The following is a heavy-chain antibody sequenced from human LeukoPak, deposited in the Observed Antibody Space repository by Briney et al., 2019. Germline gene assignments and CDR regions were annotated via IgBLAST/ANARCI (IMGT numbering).Heavy chain of an antibody. CDR2: ITSDGSNR. Sequence: PGGSLRLSCAASGFSFSRFWMHWVRHAPGKGLVWLSRITSDGSNRDYADSVKGRFTISRDNAKNTLYLQMNSLRTEDTAVYFCVREDIVVVTTLDHWGQGSLVTVSS. V-gene: IGHV3-74*01. J-gene: IGHJ4*02. CDR3: VREDIVVVTTLDH. CDR1: GFSFSRFW. D-gene: IGHD2-21*02.